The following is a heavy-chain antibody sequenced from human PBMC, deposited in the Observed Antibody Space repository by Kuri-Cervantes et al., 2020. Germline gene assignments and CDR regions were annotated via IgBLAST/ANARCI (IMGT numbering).Heavy chain of an antibody. CDR3: ARGRGAAIDY. Sequence: GGSLRLSCAASIFTFDAYDMTWVRQAPGKGLQWVSGLNLNGGSTGYADSVKGRFTISRDNAKNSLYLQMNSLRAEDTAVYYCARGRGAAIDYWGQGTLVTVSS. CDR1: IFTFDAYD. D-gene: IGHD2-15*01. CDR2: LNLNGGST. V-gene: IGHV3-20*04. J-gene: IGHJ4*02.